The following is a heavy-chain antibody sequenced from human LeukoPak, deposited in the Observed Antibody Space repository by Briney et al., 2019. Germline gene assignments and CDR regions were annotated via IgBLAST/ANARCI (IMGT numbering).Heavy chain of an antibody. CDR3: AKTAWEAGLCFDY. V-gene: IGHV3-23*01. D-gene: IGHD5-18*01. CDR1: GFTFSSYG. CDR2: IRSSGDST. Sequence: GGSLRLSCAASGFTFSSYGMSWVRQAPGKGLEWVSGIRSSGDSTYYAESVKGRFTISRDNSKNTLYLQMNSLRAEDTAVYYCAKTAWEAGLCFDYWGQGTLVTVSS. J-gene: IGHJ4*02.